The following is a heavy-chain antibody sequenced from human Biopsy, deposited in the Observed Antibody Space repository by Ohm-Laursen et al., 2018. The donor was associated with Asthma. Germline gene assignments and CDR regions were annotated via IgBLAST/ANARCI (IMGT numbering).Heavy chain of an antibody. CDR3: AREGVAGTHIED. CDR2: IWYDGRKK. V-gene: IGHV3-30*02. D-gene: IGHD6-19*01. J-gene: IGHJ4*02. CDR1: GITFSTYG. Sequence: SLRLSCAASGITFSTYGMHWIRQAPGKGLEWVSFIWYDGRKKTYADSVKGRFTISRDNSKNTLSLQMNSLTAEDTAVYYCAREGVAGTHIEDWGQGTLVTVSS.